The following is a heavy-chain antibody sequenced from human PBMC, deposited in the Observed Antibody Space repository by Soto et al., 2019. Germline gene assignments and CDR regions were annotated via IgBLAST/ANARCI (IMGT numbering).Heavy chain of an antibody. CDR3: AREAYDFWSGYYSYYYYYMDV. D-gene: IGHD3-3*01. CDR2: INAGNGNT. J-gene: IGHJ6*03. Sequence: ASVKVSCKASGYTFTSYAMHWVRQAPGQRLEWMGWINAGNGNTKYSQKFQGRVTITRDTSASTAYMELSSLRSEDTAVYYCAREAYDFWSGYYSYYYYYMDVWGKGTTVTVSS. V-gene: IGHV1-3*01. CDR1: GYTFTSYA.